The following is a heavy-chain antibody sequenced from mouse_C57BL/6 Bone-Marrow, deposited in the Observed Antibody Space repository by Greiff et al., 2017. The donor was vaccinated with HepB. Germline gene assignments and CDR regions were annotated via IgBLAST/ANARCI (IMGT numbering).Heavy chain of an antibody. CDR3: ARDLDYYGSSPHWYFDV. Sequence: DVKLVESEGGLVQPGRSMKLSCTASGFTFSDYYMAWVRQVPEKGLEWVANINYDGSSTYYLDSLKSRFIISRDNAKNILYLQMSSLKSEDTATYYCARDLDYYGSSPHWYFDVWGTGTTVTVSS. D-gene: IGHD1-1*01. CDR2: INYDGSST. CDR1: GFTFSDYY. V-gene: IGHV5-16*01. J-gene: IGHJ1*03.